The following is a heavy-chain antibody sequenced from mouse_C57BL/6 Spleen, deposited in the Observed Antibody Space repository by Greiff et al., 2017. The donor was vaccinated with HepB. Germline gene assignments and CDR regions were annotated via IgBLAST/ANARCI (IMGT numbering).Heavy chain of an antibody. CDR2: ISDGGSYT. CDR3: ARDYGRRNYFDY. Sequence: DVHLVESGGGLVKPGGSLKLSCAASGFTFSSYAMSWVRQTPEKRLEWVATISDGGSYTYYPDNVKGRFTISRDNAKNNLYLQMSHLKSEDTAMYYCARDYGRRNYFDYWGQGTTLTVSS. D-gene: IGHD1-1*01. CDR1: GFTFSSYA. V-gene: IGHV5-4*01. J-gene: IGHJ2*01.